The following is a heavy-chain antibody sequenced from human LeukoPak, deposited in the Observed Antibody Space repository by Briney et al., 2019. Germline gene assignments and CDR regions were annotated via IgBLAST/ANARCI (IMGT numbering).Heavy chain of an antibody. D-gene: IGHD2-15*01. CDR1: GGSVSTSNW. CDR2: IYHSGST. J-gene: IGHJ4*02. Sequence: PSETLSLTCAVSGGSVSTSNWWCWVRPAPGKGLEGVGKIYHSGSTNYNPSLKSRVTISVDKSKSQFSLKLSSVTAADTAVYYCARDGGGSLLFDYWGQGTLVTVSS. CDR3: ARDGGGSLLFDY. V-gene: IGHV4-4*02.